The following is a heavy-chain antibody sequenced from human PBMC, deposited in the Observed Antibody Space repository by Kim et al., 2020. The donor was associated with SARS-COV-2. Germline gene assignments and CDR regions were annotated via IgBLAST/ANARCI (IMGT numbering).Heavy chain of an antibody. CDR1: GFTFSTYW. D-gene: IGHD2-15*01. CDR3: ARGDISYGMDV. V-gene: IGHV3-74*01. J-gene: IGHJ6*02. Sequence: GGSLRLSCAASGFTFSTYWMYWVRQAPWKWLVCVSRINTEGSSTTYADSVKGRFTISRDNAKNTLYLQMNSLRGEDTAVYYCARGDISYGMDVWGQGTTVSVSS. CDR2: INTEGSST.